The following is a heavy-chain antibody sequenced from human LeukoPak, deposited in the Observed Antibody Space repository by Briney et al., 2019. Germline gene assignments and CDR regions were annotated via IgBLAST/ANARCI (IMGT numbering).Heavy chain of an antibody. CDR3: ARDLSGYCSSTSCYAYYYYGMDV. V-gene: IGHV3-48*01. Sequence: PGGTLRLSCAASGFTFSSYSMNWVRQAPGKGLEWVSYISSSSSTIYYADSVKGRFTISRDNAKNSLYLQMNSLRGEDTAVYYCARDLSGYCSSTSCYAYYYYGMDVWGQGTTVTVPS. CDR1: GFTFSSYS. J-gene: IGHJ6*02. D-gene: IGHD2-2*01. CDR2: ISSSSSTI.